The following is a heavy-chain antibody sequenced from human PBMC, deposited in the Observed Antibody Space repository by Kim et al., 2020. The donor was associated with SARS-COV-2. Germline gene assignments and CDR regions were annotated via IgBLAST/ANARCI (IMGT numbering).Heavy chain of an antibody. CDR3: ARGEECSRTRCYPSGLDV. V-gene: IGHV4-4*07. J-gene: IGHJ6*02. Sequence: SETLSLTCTVSGASISSYYWSWIRQPAGKGLEWIGRVYASGTTDYNPSLKSRVTMSIDTSKNQFSLRLTSVTAADTALYYCARGEECSRTRCYPSGLDVWGPGTTVTVSS. D-gene: IGHD2-2*01. CDR1: GASISSYY. CDR2: VYASGTT.